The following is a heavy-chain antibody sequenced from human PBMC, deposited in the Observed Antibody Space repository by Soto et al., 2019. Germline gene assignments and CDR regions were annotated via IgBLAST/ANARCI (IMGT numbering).Heavy chain of an antibody. CDR1: EFTFSRHW. Sequence: EVQLVESGGGLVQPGGSLRLSCVASEFTFSRHWMHWVRQAPGKGLVWVSRIKSDGSSANYAGSVKGRCTISRDNAKNTLYLKMNSLRAEDTAVYYCARDGEQTGDPGDYWGQGTLVTVSS. D-gene: IGHD7-27*01. CDR3: ARDGEQTGDPGDY. CDR2: IKSDGSSA. J-gene: IGHJ4*02. V-gene: IGHV3-74*01.